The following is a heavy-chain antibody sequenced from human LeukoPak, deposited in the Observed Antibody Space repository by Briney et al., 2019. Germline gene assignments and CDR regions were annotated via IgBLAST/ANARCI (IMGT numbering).Heavy chain of an antibody. J-gene: IGHJ4*02. D-gene: IGHD3-9*01. Sequence: GGSLRLSCAASGFTFSHHGMHWVRQAPGKGLEWVAFIRNDGSNHYHADSVKGRFTISRDNSKNSLYLQMNSLRAEDTAVYYCARVEYDILTGYSDYFDYWGQGTLVTVSS. CDR3: ARVEYDILTGYSDYFDY. CDR2: IRNDGSNH. CDR1: GFTFSHHG. V-gene: IGHV3-30*02.